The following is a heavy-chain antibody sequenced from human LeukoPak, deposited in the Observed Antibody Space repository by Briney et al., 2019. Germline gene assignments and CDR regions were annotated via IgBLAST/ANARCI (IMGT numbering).Heavy chain of an antibody. V-gene: IGHV4-34*01. CDR3: ARRTGYYFDY. J-gene: IGHJ4*02. CDR2: INHSGST. CDR1: GGSFSGYY. Sequence: SETLSLTCAVYGGSFSGYYWSWIRQPPGKGLEWIGEINHSGSTNYNPSLKSRVTIPVDTSKNRFSLKLSSVTAADTAVYYCARRTGYYFDYWGQGTLVTVSS. D-gene: IGHD3-10*01.